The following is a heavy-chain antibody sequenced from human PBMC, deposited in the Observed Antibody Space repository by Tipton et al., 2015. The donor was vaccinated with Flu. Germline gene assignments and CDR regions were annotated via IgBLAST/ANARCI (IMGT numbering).Heavy chain of an antibody. CDR2: IYPSGAT. CDR1: SGSIRSTNYF. Sequence: TLSLTCTASSGSIRSTNYFCAWIRQPGKRLELIGSIYPSGATYYNPSLKSRVTISVDTSKSQFSLKLRSVTAADTAVYYCARLSYYDVDLKNFYFDYWGQGALVTVSS. D-gene: IGHD3-10*02. J-gene: IGHJ4*02. CDR3: ARLSYYDVDLKNFYFDY. V-gene: IGHV4-39*01.